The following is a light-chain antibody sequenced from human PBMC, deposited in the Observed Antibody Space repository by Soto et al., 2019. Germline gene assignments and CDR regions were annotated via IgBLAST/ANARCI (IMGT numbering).Light chain of an antibody. V-gene: IGLV2-14*01. Sequence: QSALTQPASVSGSPGQSITISCTGTSSDVGGYNYVSWYQQHPGKAPKLMIYDVSNRPSGVSNRFSGSKSGNTASLTISGLQAEDEADYYCSSYTSSSTTLYVFGTG. CDR2: DVS. J-gene: IGLJ1*01. CDR1: SSDVGGYNY. CDR3: SSYTSSSTTLYV.